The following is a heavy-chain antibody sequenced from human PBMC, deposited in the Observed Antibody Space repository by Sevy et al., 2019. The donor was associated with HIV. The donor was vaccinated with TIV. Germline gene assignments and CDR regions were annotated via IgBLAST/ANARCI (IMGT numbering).Heavy chain of an antibody. CDR1: GFTFSSYS. CDR3: ARVVLERYDRGYFDY. J-gene: IGHJ4*02. CDR2: ISSSSYI. Sequence: GGSLRLSCAASGFTFSSYSMNWVRQAPEKGLEWVSSISSSSYIFYADSVRGRFTISRDNAKNSLYLQMNSLRAEDTAVYYCARVVLERYDRGYFDYWGQGTLVTVSS. D-gene: IGHD3-9*01. V-gene: IGHV3-21*01.